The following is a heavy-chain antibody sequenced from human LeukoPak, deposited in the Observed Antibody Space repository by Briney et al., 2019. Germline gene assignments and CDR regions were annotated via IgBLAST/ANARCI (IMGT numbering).Heavy chain of an antibody. D-gene: IGHD2-2*01. CDR2: IRSKANSYAT. Sequence: GGSLRLSCAASGFTLSGSAMHWVRQASGKGLEWVGRIRSKANSYATAYAASVKGRFTISRDDSKNTAYLQMNSLKTEDTAVYYCTRGPACSTSRYYYFDYWGQGTLVTVSS. CDR3: TRGPACSTSRYYYFDY. CDR1: GFTLSGSA. J-gene: IGHJ4*02. V-gene: IGHV3-73*01.